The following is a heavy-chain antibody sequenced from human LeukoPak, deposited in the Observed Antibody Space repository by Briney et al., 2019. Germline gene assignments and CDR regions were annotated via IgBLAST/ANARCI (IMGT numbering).Heavy chain of an antibody. J-gene: IGHJ5*02. CDR1: GGSISSYY. CDR2: IYYSGST. V-gene: IGHV4-59*08. Sequence: SETLSLTCTVSGGSISSYYWSWIRQPPGRGLEWIGYIYYSGSTNYNPSLKSRVTISVDTSKNQFSLKLSSVTAADTAVYYCARTYYDFWSGYLNWFDPWGQGTLVTVSS. D-gene: IGHD3-3*01. CDR3: ARTYYDFWSGYLNWFDP.